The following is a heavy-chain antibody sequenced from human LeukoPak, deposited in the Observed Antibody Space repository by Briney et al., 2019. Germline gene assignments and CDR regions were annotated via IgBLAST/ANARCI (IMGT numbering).Heavy chain of an antibody. CDR1: GGSISSSSYY. J-gene: IGHJ4*02. Sequence: SETLSLTCTVSGGSISSSSYYWGWLRQPPGKGLEWTGSIYYSGSTYYNPSLKSRVTISVDTSKNQFSLKLSSVTAADTAVYYCAHASSSWYHRIDYWGQGTLVTVSS. D-gene: IGHD6-13*01. CDR3: AHASSSWYHRIDY. V-gene: IGHV4-39*07. CDR2: IYYSGST.